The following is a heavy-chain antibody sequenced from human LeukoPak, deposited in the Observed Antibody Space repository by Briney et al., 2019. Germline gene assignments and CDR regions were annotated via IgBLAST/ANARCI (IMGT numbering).Heavy chain of an antibody. V-gene: IGHV5-51*01. CDR3: ARQTLGYCSGGSCYPDY. CDR1: GYSFTSYW. CDR2: IYPGDSDT. D-gene: IGHD2-15*01. J-gene: IGHJ4*02. Sequence: GESLKISCKGSGYSFTSYWIGWVRQMPGKGLEWMGIIYPGDSDTRYSPSFQGQVTISADKSISTVYLQWSSLKASDTAMYYCARQTLGYCSGGSCYPDYWGQGTLVTVSS.